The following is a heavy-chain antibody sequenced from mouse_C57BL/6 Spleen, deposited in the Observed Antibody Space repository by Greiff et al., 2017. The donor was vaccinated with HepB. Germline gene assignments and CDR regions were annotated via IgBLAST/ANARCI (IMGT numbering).Heavy chain of an antibody. CDR1: GYAFSSSW. CDR2: IYPGDGDT. CDR3: AIITAVVATPAD. D-gene: IGHD1-1*01. V-gene: IGHV1-82*01. J-gene: IGHJ3*01. Sequence: VQLQESGPELVKPGASVKISCKASGYAFSSSWMNWVKQRPGKGLEWIGRIYPGDGDTNYNGKFKGKATLTADKASSTAYMHLSSLTSEDAAVYFCAIITAVVATPADWGQGTLVTVSA.